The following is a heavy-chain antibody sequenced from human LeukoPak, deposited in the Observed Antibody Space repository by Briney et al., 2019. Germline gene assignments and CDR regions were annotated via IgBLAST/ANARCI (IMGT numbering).Heavy chain of an antibody. CDR3: ARVTMVRGVNKSPNWFDP. J-gene: IGHJ5*02. CDR1: GYTSTSYY. D-gene: IGHD3-10*01. V-gene: IGHV1-46*01. Sequence: GASVKVSCKASGYTSTSYYMHWVRQAPGQGLEWMGIINPSGGSTSYAQKFQGRVTMTRDMSTSTVYMELSSLRSEDTAVYYCARVTMVRGVNKSPNWFDPWGQGTLVTVSS. CDR2: INPSGGST.